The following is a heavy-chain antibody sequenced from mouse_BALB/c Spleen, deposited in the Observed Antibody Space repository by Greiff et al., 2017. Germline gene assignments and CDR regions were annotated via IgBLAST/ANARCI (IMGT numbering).Heavy chain of an antibody. CDR1: GYSITSDYA. V-gene: IGHV3-2*02. CDR3: ASYDYDGAY. CDR2: ISYSGST. J-gene: IGHJ3*01. D-gene: IGHD2-4*01. Sequence: ESGPGLVKPSQSLSLTCTVTGYSITSDYAWNWIRQFPGNKLEWMGYISYSGSTSYNPSLKSRISITRDTSKNQFFLQLNSVTTEDTATYYCASYDYDGAYWGQGTLVTVSA.